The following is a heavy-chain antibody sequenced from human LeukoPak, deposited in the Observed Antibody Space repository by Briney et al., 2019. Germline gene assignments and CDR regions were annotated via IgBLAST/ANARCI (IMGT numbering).Heavy chain of an antibody. CDR1: GFTFSSYA. CDR2: ISGSGGST. D-gene: IGHD6-19*01. Sequence: PGGSLRLSCAASGFTFSSYAMSWVRQAPGKGLEGVSAISGSGGSTYYADSVKGRFTISRDNSKNTLYLQMNSLRAEDTAVYYCAKVQQWPVENFDYWGQGTLVTVSS. V-gene: IGHV3-23*01. J-gene: IGHJ4*02. CDR3: AKVQQWPVENFDY.